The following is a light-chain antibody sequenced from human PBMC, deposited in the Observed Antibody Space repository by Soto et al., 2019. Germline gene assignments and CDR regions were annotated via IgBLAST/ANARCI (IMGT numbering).Light chain of an antibody. J-gene: IGKJ1*01. CDR2: KAS. V-gene: IGKV1-5*03. Sequence: DIQMTQSPSTPSAYVGDRITITCRASQSISSWLAWYQQKPGKAPKLLMYKASTLETGVPSRFSGSGSGTEFILTINSLQPDDFATYFCHQYNSYSGWTFGQGTKVDIK. CDR1: QSISSW. CDR3: HQYNSYSGWT.